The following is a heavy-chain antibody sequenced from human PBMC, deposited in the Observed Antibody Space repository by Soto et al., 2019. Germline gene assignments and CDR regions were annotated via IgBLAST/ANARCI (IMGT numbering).Heavy chain of an antibody. CDR1: GFTVSSNY. CDR2: IYSGGST. J-gene: IGHJ6*03. CDR3: AGGSSTGHYYYYMDV. D-gene: IGHD3-10*01. V-gene: IGHV3-53*01. Sequence: GGSLRLSCAASGFTVSSNYMSWVRQAPGKGLEWVSVIYSGGSTYYADSVKGRFTISRDNSKNTLYLQMHSLRAEDTAVYYCAGGSSTGHYYYYMDVWGKGTTVTVSS.